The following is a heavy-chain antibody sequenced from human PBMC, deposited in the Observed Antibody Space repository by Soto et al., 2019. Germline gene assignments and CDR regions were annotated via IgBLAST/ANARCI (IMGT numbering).Heavy chain of an antibody. J-gene: IGHJ6*02. CDR2: ISYDGSNK. Sequence: QVQLVESGGGVVQPGRSLRLSCAASGFTFSSYGMHWVRQAPGKGLEWVAVISYDGSNKYYADSVKGRFTISRDNSKNTLYLQMNSLRAEDTAVYYCAKDRGYSGYDWAVYYYYYGMDVWGQGTTVTVSS. CDR1: GFTFSSYG. D-gene: IGHD5-12*01. CDR3: AKDRGYSGYDWAVYYYYYGMDV. V-gene: IGHV3-30*18.